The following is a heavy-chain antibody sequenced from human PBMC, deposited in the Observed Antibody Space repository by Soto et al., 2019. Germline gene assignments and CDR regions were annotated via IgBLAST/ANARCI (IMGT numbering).Heavy chain of an antibody. J-gene: IGHJ4*02. CDR2: IYYNGRA. D-gene: IGHD3-10*01. Sequence: QVQLQESGPGLVKPSQTLSLTCAVSGASISSGDYYWSWIRRHPGKGLEWIGYIYYNGRAYYNPSLNSRVTMSSDTSKNQFSLKLSSVTAADTAVYYCARRGAGSGSFDYWGQGALVTVSS. CDR3: ARRGAGSGSFDY. V-gene: IGHV4-31*11. CDR1: GASISSGDYY.